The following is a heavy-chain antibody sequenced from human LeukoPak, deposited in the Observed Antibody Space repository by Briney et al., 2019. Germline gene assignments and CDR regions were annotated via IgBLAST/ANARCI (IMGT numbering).Heavy chain of an antibody. CDR3: ARRGNMSSHAFDI. J-gene: IGHJ3*02. D-gene: IGHD2/OR15-2a*01. V-gene: IGHV3-11*01. CDR1: GFIFSDSY. Sequence: PGGSLRLSCAASGFIFSDSYMSWLRQAPGQGLEWLSYIKSSDTSTFYADSVKGRFTVSRDNAKNSLYLQMNSLRAEDTAVYYCARRGNMSSHAFDIWGQGTVVTVSS. CDR2: IKSSDTST.